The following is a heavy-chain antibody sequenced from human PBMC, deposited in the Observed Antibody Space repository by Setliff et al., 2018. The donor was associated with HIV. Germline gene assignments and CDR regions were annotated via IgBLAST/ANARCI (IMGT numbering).Heavy chain of an antibody. J-gene: IGHJ4*02. Sequence: PSETLSLTCTVSGGSINTGAYYWSWIRQHPGRGLEWIGYIYYSGSTHHNPSLKSRVTISLDTSKNQFSLRLTSVTAADTAVFYCARAPFVGGAYYYWGSYYFDYWGPGTLVTVSS. D-gene: IGHD3-22*01. CDR3: ARAPFVGGAYYYWGSYYFDY. CDR2: IYYSGST. V-gene: IGHV4-31*03. CDR1: GGSINTGAYY.